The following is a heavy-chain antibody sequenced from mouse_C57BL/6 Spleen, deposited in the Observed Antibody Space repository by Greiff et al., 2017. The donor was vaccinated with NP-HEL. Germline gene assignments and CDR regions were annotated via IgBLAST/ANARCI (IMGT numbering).Heavy chain of an antibody. Sequence: EVMLVESGEGLVKPGGSLKLSCAASGFTFSSYAMSWVRQTPEKRLEWVAYLSSGGDYIYYADTVKGRFTISRDNARNTLYLQMSSLKSEDTAMYYCTRGRGGSSPWYFDVWGTGTTVTVSS. J-gene: IGHJ1*03. D-gene: IGHD1-1*01. CDR2: LSSGGDYI. CDR3: TRGRGGSSPWYFDV. V-gene: IGHV5-9-1*02. CDR1: GFTFSSYA.